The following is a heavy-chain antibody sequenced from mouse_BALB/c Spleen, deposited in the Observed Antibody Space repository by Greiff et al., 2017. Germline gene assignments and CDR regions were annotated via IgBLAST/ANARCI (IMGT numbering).Heavy chain of an antibody. V-gene: IGHV14-4*02. Sequence: EVQLQQSGAELVRSGASVKLSCTASGFNIKDYYMHWVKQRPEQGLEWIGWIDPENGDTEYAPEFQGKATMTADTSSNTAYLQLSSLTSEDTAVYYCNARGGFDYGSRTFDYWGQGTTLTVSS. CDR1: GFNIKDYY. D-gene: IGHD1-1*01. CDR2: IDPENGDT. J-gene: IGHJ2*01. CDR3: NARGGFDYGSRTFDY.